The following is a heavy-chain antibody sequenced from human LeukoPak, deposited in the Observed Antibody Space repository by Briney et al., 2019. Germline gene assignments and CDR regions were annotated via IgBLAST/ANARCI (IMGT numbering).Heavy chain of an antibody. CDR2: IYSGGST. J-gene: IGHJ4*02. V-gene: IGHV3-66*01. D-gene: IGHD5-18*01. CDR3: ARGAWDTAMAPFDY. CDR1: GFTVSSNY. Sequence: GGSLRLSCAASGFTVSSNYMSRVRQAPGKGLEWVSVIYSGGSTYYADSVKGRFTISRDNSKNTLYLQMNSLRAEDTAVYYCARGAWDTAMAPFDYWGQGTLVTVSS.